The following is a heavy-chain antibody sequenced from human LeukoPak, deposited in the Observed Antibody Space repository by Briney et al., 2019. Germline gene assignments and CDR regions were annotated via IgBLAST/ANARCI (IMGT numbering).Heavy chain of an antibody. J-gene: IGHJ4*02. CDR1: GFTFSTYA. CDR3: ARRAGGYSHPYDY. Sequence: GGSLRLSCAASGFTFSTYAMHWVRQAPGKGLEWVAAISYDGSKKHYADSVKGRFTISRDNSKNTLYLQMNSLRAEDTAVYYCARRAGGYSHPYDYWGQGILVTVSS. V-gene: IGHV3-30*04. CDR2: ISYDGSKK. D-gene: IGHD4-23*01.